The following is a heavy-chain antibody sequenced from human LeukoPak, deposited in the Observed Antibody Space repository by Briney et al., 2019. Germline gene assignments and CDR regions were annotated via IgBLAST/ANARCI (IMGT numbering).Heavy chain of an antibody. V-gene: IGHV3-53*01. D-gene: IGHD4-17*01. CDR1: GFTVSSNY. J-gene: IGHJ4*02. Sequence: GGSLRLSCAASGFTVSSNYMSWVRQAPGKGLEWVSVIYSGGSTYYADSVKGRFTISRDNSKNTLYLQMNSLRAEDTAVYYCARGYGDYGGYAFDYWGQGTLVTVSS. CDR3: ARGYGDYGGYAFDY. CDR2: IYSGGST.